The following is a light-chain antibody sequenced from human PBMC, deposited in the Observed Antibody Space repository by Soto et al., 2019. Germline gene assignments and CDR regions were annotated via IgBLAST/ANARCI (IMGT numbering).Light chain of an antibody. V-gene: IGKV3-15*01. CDR2: GAS. Sequence: EIGMTQSPTTLSVSPGESVTLSCRASQSVGSDLAWYQQIPGQAPRLLIYGASTRATGIPARFSGSGSATEFTLTISSLQSEDFAVYYCQQYNNWPPYTFGQGTKLEIK. J-gene: IGKJ2*01. CDR3: QQYNNWPPYT. CDR1: QSVGSD.